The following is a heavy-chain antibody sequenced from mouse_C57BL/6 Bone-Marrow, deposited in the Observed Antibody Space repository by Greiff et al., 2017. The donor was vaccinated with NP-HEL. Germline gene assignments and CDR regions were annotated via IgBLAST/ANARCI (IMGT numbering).Heavy chain of an antibody. Sequence: QVQLKQPGAELVMPGASVKLSCKASGYTFTSYWMHWVKQRPGQGLEWLGEIDPSDSYTTYNQKFKGKSTLTVDKSYRTAYMQLSSLTSEYSAVYYGARDYGREYYYAMDYWGQGTSVTVSS. CDR2: IDPSDSYT. CDR3: ARDYGREYYYAMDY. J-gene: IGHJ4*01. D-gene: IGHD1-2*01. CDR1: GYTFTSYW. V-gene: IGHV1-69*01.